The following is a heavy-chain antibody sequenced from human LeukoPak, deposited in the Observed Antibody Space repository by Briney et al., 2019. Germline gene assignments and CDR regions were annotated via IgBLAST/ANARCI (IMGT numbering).Heavy chain of an antibody. J-gene: IGHJ6*04. D-gene: IGHD3-10*01. V-gene: IGHV1-69*13. CDR3: ARGTMVRGVISVVDV. Sequence: SVKVSCKASGGTFSSYAISWVRQAPGQGLEWMGGIIPIFGTANYAQKFQGRVTITADESTSTAYMELSSLRSEDTAVYYCARGTMVRGVISVVDVWGKGTTVTVSS. CDR2: IIPIFGTA. CDR1: GGTFSSYA.